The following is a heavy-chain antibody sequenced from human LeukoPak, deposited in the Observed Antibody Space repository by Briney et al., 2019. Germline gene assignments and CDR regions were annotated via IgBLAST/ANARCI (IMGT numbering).Heavy chain of an antibody. V-gene: IGHV3-9*01. Sequence: GGSLRLSCAASGFTFDDYAMHWVRQAPGKGLEWVSGISWNSGSIGYADSVKGRFTISRDNAKNSLYLQMNSLRAEDTALYHCARDLEGYDSSGYYYGSDYWGQGTLVTVSS. D-gene: IGHD3-22*01. CDR2: ISWNSGSI. CDR3: ARDLEGYDSSGYYYGSDY. CDR1: GFTFDDYA. J-gene: IGHJ4*02.